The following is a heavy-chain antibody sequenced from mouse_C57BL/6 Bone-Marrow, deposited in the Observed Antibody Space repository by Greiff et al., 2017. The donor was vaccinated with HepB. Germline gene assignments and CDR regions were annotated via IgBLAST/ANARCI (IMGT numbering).Heavy chain of an antibody. J-gene: IGHJ2*01. Sequence: QVQLQQPGAELVKPGASVKMSCKASGYTFTSYWITWVKQRPGQGLEGIGDIYPGSGSTNYNEKFKSKATLTVDTSSSTAYMQLSSLTSEDSAVYYCASFLYDGYYGRYFDYWGQGTTLTVSS. CDR2: IYPGSGST. CDR1: GYTFTSYW. CDR3: ASFLYDGYYGRYFDY. V-gene: IGHV1-55*01. D-gene: IGHD2-3*01.